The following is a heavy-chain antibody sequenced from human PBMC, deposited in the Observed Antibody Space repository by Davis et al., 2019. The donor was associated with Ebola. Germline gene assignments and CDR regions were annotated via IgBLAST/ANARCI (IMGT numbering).Heavy chain of an antibody. V-gene: IGHV1-46*01. D-gene: IGHD3-3*01. J-gene: IGHJ6*02. Sequence: AASVKVSCKASGYTFTSYYMHWVRRAPGQGLEWMGTINPSGGSTSYAQKFQGRVTMTRDTSTSTVYMELSSLRSEDTAVYYCARDNRLRRFFGVDYYYYYGMDVWGQGTTVTVSS. CDR3: ARDNRLRRFFGVDYYYYYGMDV. CDR1: GYTFTSYY. CDR2: INPSGGST.